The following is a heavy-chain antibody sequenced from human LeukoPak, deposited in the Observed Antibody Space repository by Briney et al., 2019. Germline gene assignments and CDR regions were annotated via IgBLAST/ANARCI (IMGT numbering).Heavy chain of an antibody. D-gene: IGHD3-16*02. CDR1: GGSISSYY. V-gene: IGHV4-59*01. J-gene: IGHJ4*02. CDR3: ARDSDVWGSYRYLDY. Sequence: SETLSLTCTVSGGSISSYYWSWIRQPPGKGLEWIGYIYYSGSTNYNPSLKSRVTISVDTSKNQFSLKLSSVTAADTAVYYCARDSDVWGSYRYLDYWGQGTLVTVSS. CDR2: IYYSGST.